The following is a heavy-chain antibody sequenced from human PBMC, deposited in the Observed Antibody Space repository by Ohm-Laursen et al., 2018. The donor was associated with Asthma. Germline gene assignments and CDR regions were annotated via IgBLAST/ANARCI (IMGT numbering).Heavy chain of an antibody. J-gene: IGHJ4*02. Sequence: SLRLSCAASGFTFSSYGMHWVRQAPGKGLEWVAVISYDGSNKYYADSVKGRFTISRDNSKNTLYLQMNSLRAEDTAVYYCAKESPHCSGGRCFYDYWGQGTLVTVSS. CDR1: GFTFSSYG. D-gene: IGHD2-15*01. V-gene: IGHV3-30*18. CDR2: ISYDGSNK. CDR3: AKESPHCSGGRCFYDY.